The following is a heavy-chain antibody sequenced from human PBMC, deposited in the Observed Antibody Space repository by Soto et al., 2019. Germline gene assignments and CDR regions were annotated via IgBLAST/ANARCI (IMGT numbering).Heavy chain of an antibody. CDR3: ARDLAYGIPDY. J-gene: IGHJ4*02. CDR2: ISAYNGKT. Sequence: APRVSIACSCLRWAHQAPGQGLEWMGWISAYNGKTNYAQKFQGRATITRDTSASTAYMELSSLRSEDTAVYCCARDLAYGIPDYWGQGTLVTVSS. V-gene: IGHV1-18*01. CDR1: RVSIACSC. D-gene: IGHD2-21*01.